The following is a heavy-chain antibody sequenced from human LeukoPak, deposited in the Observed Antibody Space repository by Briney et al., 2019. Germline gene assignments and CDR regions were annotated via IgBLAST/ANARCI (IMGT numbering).Heavy chain of an antibody. V-gene: IGHV3-48*03. CDR3: ARDYYYGMDV. Sequence: PGGSLRLSCAISGFTFSGCELTWVRQAPGKGLEWISYISRSGNTIYYADSVKGRFTISRDNAKNTLFLQMNSLRAEDTAVYYCARDYYYGMDVWGQGTTITVS. J-gene: IGHJ6*02. CDR1: GFTFSGCE. CDR2: ISRSGNTI.